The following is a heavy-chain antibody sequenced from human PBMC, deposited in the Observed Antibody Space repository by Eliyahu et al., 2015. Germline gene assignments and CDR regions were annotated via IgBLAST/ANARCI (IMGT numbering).Heavy chain of an antibody. V-gene: IGHV3-48*01. Sequence: GSPSXSSSTSGCTFSSCTMHWVRQAXGKGLXXXSDISXXGSXXYSADSVKGRLTISRDNVEDTLYLQMNNLRADDTAIYYCAREAWNYGDHTPGGLFDYWGQGTLVSVSS. CDR2: ISXXGSXX. J-gene: IGHJ4*02. CDR1: GCTFSSCT. D-gene: IGHD4-17*01. CDR3: AREAWNYGDHTPGGLFDY.